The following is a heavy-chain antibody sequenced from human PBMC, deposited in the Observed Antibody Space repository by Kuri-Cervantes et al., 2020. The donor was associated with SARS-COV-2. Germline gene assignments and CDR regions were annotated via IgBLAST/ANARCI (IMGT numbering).Heavy chain of an antibody. J-gene: IGHJ5*02. V-gene: IGHV4-39*01. Sequence: GSLRLSCTVSGGSITRGSHSWGWIRQPPGKDLEWIGSIYYDGTTYYKPSLESRVAMSVDTSKNQFSLKLTSVTAADTAVYYCARGTGDLDQWGQGTLVTVSS. CDR2: IYYDGTT. CDR3: ARGTGDLDQ. D-gene: IGHD7-27*01. CDR1: GGSITRGSHS.